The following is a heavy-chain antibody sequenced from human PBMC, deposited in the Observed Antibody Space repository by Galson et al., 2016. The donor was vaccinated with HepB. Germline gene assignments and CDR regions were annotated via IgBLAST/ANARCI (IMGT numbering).Heavy chain of an antibody. Sequence: SLRLSFAASGFTLSSFGMHWVRQAPGKGLEWVALIWSDGSNKYNADSVKGRFTISRDNSKNTLYLQMNSLSVDDTAVYYCARGGRNDVFDYWGQGALVTVSS. V-gene: IGHV3-33*01. CDR2: IWSDGSNK. J-gene: IGHJ4*02. D-gene: IGHD1-1*01. CDR3: ARGGRNDVFDY. CDR1: GFTLSSFG.